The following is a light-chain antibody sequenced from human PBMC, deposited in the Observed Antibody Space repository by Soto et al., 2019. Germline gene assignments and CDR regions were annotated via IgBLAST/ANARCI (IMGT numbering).Light chain of an antibody. CDR3: QQHSNWPLT. Sequence: EIVLIQSPATLSLSPGERATLSCRASQSVSSSLAWYQQNPGQAPRLLIFDASNRATGIPVRFSGSGSGTDFTLTISSLEPEDFTVYYCQQHSNWPLTFGGGTRVEIE. CDR2: DAS. V-gene: IGKV3-11*01. J-gene: IGKJ4*01. CDR1: QSVSSS.